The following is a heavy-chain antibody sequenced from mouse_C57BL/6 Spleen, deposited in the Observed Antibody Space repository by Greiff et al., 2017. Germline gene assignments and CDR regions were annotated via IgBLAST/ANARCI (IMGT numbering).Heavy chain of an antibody. CDR1: GFTFSDYG. CDR3: AREGYGNYDWFAY. CDR2: ISSGSSTI. J-gene: IGHJ3*01. D-gene: IGHD2-1*01. V-gene: IGHV5-17*01. Sequence: EVQVVESGGGLVKPGGSLKLSCAASGFTFSDYGMHWVRQAPEKGLEWVAYISSGSSTIYYADTVKGRFTISSDNAKNTLFLQMTSLRSEDTAMYYCAREGYGNYDWFAYWGQGTLVTVSA.